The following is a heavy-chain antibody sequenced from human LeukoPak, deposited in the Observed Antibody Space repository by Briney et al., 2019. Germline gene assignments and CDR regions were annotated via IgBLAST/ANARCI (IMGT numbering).Heavy chain of an antibody. D-gene: IGHD6-19*01. CDR3: ARESETSGWYDY. Sequence: NPGGSLRLSCAAPGFIFGNYAIHWVRQAPGKGLEWVSLISGDGGSTFYADSVKGRFTISRDNSKNSLSLQMSSLRSEDTALYYCARESETSGWYDYWGQGTLVTVSS. CDR1: GFIFGNYA. CDR2: ISGDGGST. V-gene: IGHV3-43*02. J-gene: IGHJ4*02.